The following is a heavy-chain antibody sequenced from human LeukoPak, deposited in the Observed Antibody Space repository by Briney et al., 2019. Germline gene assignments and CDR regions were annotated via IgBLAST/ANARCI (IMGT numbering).Heavy chain of an antibody. J-gene: IGHJ4*02. Sequence: GGSLGLSCAASGFTFSSYAMSWVRQAPGKGLECISGFSGSGGSTYYADSVKGRFTISRDNSKNTLYLQMNSLRAEDTAVYYCAKVRGSGIVVVTPIGTFDYWGQGTLVTVSS. V-gene: IGHV3-23*01. D-gene: IGHD3-22*01. CDR3: AKVRGSGIVVVTPIGTFDY. CDR2: FSGSGGST. CDR1: GFTFSSYA.